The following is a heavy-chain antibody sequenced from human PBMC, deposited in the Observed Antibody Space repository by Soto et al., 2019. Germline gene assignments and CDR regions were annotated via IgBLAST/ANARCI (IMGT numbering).Heavy chain of an antibody. V-gene: IGHV4-34*01. CDR1: GGSFSGYY. Sequence: SETLSLTCAVYGGSFSGYYWSWIRQPPGKGLEWIGEINHSGSTNYNPSLKSRVTISVDTSKNQFSLKLSSVTAADTAVYYCAREGGAGDGDYPDYWGQGTLVTVSS. J-gene: IGHJ4*02. CDR3: AREGGAGDGDYPDY. D-gene: IGHD3-16*01. CDR2: INHSGST.